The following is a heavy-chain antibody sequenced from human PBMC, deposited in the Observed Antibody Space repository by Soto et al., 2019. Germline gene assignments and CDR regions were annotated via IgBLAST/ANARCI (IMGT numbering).Heavy chain of an antibody. D-gene: IGHD4-17*01. CDR1: GFTFSSYA. CDR2: ISGSGGST. V-gene: IGHV3-23*01. CDR3: AKDSRNNDYGDYES. J-gene: IGHJ5*02. Sequence: GGSLRLSCAASGFTFSSYAMSWVRQARGKGLEWVSAISGSGGSTYYADSVKGRFTISRDNSKNTLYLQMNSLRAEDTAVYYCAKDSRNNDYGDYESCGQGTLVTVSS.